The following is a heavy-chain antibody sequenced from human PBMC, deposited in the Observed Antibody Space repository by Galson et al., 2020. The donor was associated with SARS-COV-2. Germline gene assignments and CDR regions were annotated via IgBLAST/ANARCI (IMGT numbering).Heavy chain of an antibody. CDR3: ATLPVDTAMVYLNY. Sequence: SVKVSCKASGGTFSSYTISWVRQAPGQGLEWMGRIIPILGIANYAQKFQGRVTITADKSTSTAYMELSSLRSEDTAVYYCATLPVDTAMVYLNYWGQGTLVTVSS. D-gene: IGHD5-18*01. CDR1: GGTFSSYT. V-gene: IGHV1-69*02. J-gene: IGHJ4*02. CDR2: IIPILGIA.